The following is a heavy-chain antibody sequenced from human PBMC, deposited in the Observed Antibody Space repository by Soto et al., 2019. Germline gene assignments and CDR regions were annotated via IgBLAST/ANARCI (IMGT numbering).Heavy chain of an antibody. J-gene: IGHJ3*02. D-gene: IGHD2-15*01. CDR2: ISTGGDT. Sequence: EVQLVESGGGLVQPGGSLRLSCAASGLIVSSTYMSWVRQAPGKGLEWVSVISTGGDTQYADSVKGRFSLSRDISNNNLHLQMSRLRVEDTAVYYCAREPRYCSGGSCSITGDAFDICGQGTMVTVSS. CDR1: GLIVSSTY. CDR3: AREPRYCSGGSCSITGDAFDI. V-gene: IGHV3-66*01.